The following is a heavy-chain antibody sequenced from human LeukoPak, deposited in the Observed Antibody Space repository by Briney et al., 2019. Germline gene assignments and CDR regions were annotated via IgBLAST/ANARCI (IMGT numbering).Heavy chain of an antibody. Sequence: GESLKISCNGSGYSFTSYWIGLVRPMPGKGLGLMGIIYPGDSDTRYSPSFQGQVTISADKSISTAYLQWSSLKASDTAMYYCARPYCSGGSCYDYWGQGTLVTVSS. J-gene: IGHJ4*02. CDR3: ARPYCSGGSCYDY. CDR2: IYPGDSDT. V-gene: IGHV5-51*01. D-gene: IGHD2-15*01. CDR1: GYSFTSYW.